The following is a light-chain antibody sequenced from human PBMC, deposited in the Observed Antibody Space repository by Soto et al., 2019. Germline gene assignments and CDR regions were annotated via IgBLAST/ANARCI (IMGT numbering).Light chain of an antibody. J-gene: IGLJ1*01. CDR2: DAD. Sequence: QSVLTQPPSVSAAPGQKVTISCSGSSSNIGRNYVSWYQHLPGTAPKLLIYDADKRPSGIPDRFSGYKSGASATLGITGLQTGDEAEYYCGAWDSSLTTYAFGTGTKVTVL. V-gene: IGLV1-51*01. CDR1: SSNIGRNY. CDR3: GAWDSSLTTYA.